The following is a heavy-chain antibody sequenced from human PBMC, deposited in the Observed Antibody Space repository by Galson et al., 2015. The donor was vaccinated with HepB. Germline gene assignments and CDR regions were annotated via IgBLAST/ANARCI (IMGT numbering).Heavy chain of an antibody. CDR1: GFPFSSHA. V-gene: IGHV3-23*01. J-gene: IGHJ5*02. CDR3: VKEAGSYPYWFDA. CDR2: ISGGGRDT. Sequence: SLRLSCAASGFPFSSHAMSWVRQVPGKGLEWVSVISGGGRDTYYADSVKGRFTISRDRSKKTLYVQMNSLRPEDTAVYYCVKEAGSYPYWFDAWGQGTPVTVSS. D-gene: IGHD6-19*01.